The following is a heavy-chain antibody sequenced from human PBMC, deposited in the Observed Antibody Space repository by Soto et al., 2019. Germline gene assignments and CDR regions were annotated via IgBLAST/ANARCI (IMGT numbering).Heavy chain of an antibody. CDR1: GFTFSSYA. CDR3: AKRTTGWYFDL. J-gene: IGHJ2*01. Sequence: EVQLFASGGGLVQPGGSLRLSCAASGFTFSSYAMNWVRQAPGKGLEWVSVISGSGGSTYYADSVKGRFTISRDNAKNTLYMQMNSLRAEDTAVYYCAKRTTGWYFDLWGRGTLVTVSS. CDR2: ISGSGGST. V-gene: IGHV3-23*01.